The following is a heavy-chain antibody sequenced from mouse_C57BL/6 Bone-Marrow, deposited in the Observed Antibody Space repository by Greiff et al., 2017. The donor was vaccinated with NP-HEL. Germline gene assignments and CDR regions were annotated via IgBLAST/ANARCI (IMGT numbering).Heavy chain of an antibody. CDR2: ISSGSSTI. D-gene: IGHD1-1*01. J-gene: IGHJ4*01. Sequence: VQLKESGGGLVKPGGSLKLSCAASGFTFSDYGMHWVRQAPEKGLEWVAYISSGSSTIYYADTVKGRFTISRDNAKNTLFLQMTSLRSEDTAMYYCASITTVVAPYAMDYWGQGTSVTVSS. V-gene: IGHV5-17*01. CDR3: ASITTVVAPYAMDY. CDR1: GFTFSDYG.